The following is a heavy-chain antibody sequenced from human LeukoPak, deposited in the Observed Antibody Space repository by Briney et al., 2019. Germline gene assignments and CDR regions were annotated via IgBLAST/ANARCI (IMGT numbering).Heavy chain of an antibody. D-gene: IGHD5-12*01. CDR2: IYASGST. V-gene: IGHV4-4*07. CDR1: GASISGYH. CDR3: ASGYSGYDSIDY. J-gene: IGHJ4*02. Sequence: SETLSLTCTVSGASISGYHWNWIRQPAGKGLEWIGRIYASGSTNYNPSLKSRVTISVDKSKNQFSLRLSFVTAADTAVYYCASGYSGYDSIDYWGQGTLGTVPS.